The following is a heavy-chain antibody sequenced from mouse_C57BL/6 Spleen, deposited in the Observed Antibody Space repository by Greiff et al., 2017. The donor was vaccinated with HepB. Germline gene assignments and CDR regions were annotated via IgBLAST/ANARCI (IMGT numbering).Heavy chain of an antibody. J-gene: IGHJ4*01. CDR3: ATYDYDVNYYAMDY. Sequence: VQLQQSGAELARPGASVKMSCKASGYTFTSYTMHWVKQRPGQGLEWIGYINPSSGYTKYNQKFKDKATLTADKSSSTAYMQLSSLTSEDSAVYYCATYDYDVNYYAMDYWGQGTSVTVSS. D-gene: IGHD2-4*01. CDR2: INPSSGYT. V-gene: IGHV1-4*01. CDR1: GYTFTSYT.